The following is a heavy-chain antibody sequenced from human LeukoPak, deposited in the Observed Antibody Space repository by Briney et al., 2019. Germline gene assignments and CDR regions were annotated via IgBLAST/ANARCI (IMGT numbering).Heavy chain of an antibody. CDR2: IRSKAYRGTT. V-gene: IGHV3-49*04. CDR3: ARGPIQLWIHNAMDV. CDR1: GFTFGDHS. D-gene: IGHD5-18*01. J-gene: IGHJ6*02. Sequence: GGTLRLSCTGSGFTFGDHSMSWVRQAPGKGLEWVGFIRSKAYRGTTEYAASVKGRFTISRDDSASSAYLQMNSLRTEDTAVYYCARGPIQLWIHNAMDVWGQGTTVTVSS.